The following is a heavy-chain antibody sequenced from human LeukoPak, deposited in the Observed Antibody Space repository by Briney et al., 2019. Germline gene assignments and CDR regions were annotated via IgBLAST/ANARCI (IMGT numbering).Heavy chain of an antibody. Sequence: SETLSLTCTVSGGSISSSSYYWGWIRQPPGKGLEWIGSIYYSGSTYYNPSLKSRVTISVDTSKNQFSLKLSSVTAADTAVYYCARQATMIVVVITPYLDYWGQGTLVTVSS. CDR2: IYYSGST. V-gene: IGHV4-39*01. J-gene: IGHJ4*02. CDR1: GGSISSSSYY. D-gene: IGHD3-22*01. CDR3: ARQATMIVVVITPYLDY.